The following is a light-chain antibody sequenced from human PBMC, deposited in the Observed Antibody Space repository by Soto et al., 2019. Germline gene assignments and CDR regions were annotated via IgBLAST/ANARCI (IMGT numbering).Light chain of an antibody. J-gene: IGLJ3*02. CDR2: TDN. Sequence: QSVLTQPASVSESPGQSITISCTGTSSDVGSYEFVSWYQHLPGTAPKLLIYTDNQRPSGVPDRFSGSKSGTSASLAISGLRSEDEADYYCAAWDDSLSGWVFGGGTKVTVL. V-gene: IGLV1-47*02. CDR1: SSDVGSYEF. CDR3: AAWDDSLSGWV.